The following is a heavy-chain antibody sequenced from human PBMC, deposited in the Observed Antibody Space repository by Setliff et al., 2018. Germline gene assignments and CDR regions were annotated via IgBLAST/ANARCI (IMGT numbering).Heavy chain of an antibody. V-gene: IGHV1-2*02. CDR2: INLHNGGT. Sequence: WASVKVSCKASGFTFTNYYMHWVRQAPGQGLEWMGWINLHNGGTNYAQSFQDRVTMTSDTSITTVYMELRSLRSDDRAIYYCARGRIGSTWTGDLWGQGTLVTVSS. D-gene: IGHD1-26*01. CDR1: GFTFTNYY. J-gene: IGHJ4*02. CDR3: ARGRIGSTWTGDL.